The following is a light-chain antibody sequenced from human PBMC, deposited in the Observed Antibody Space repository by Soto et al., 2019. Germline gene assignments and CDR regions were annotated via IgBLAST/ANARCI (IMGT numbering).Light chain of an antibody. V-gene: IGKV4-1*01. CDR2: WAS. CDR1: RSVLFSSNSKTY. J-gene: IGKJ1*01. Sequence: DIVMTQSPASLAVSLGERATINCKSSRSVLFSSNSKTYLAWYQQKPGQPPKLLIHWASTRESGVPDRFSGSGSGTDFTLTISSLQAEDVAVYYCQQYYNNPKTFGQGTNVEIK. CDR3: QQYYNNPKT.